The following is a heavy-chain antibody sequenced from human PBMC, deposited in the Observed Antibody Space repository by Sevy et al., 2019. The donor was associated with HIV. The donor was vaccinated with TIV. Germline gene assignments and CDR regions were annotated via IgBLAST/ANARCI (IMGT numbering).Heavy chain of an antibody. CDR1: GYSFTSYW. CDR2: IYPGDSDT. CDR3: ASLSYGSGSYYYYMDV. D-gene: IGHD3-10*01. J-gene: IGHJ6*03. Sequence: GESLKISCKGSGYSFTSYWIGWVRQMPGKGLEWMGMIYPGDSDTRYSPSFQGQVTISADKSISTAYLQWSSLKASDTAMYYCASLSYGSGSYYYYMDVWGKGTTVTVSS. V-gene: IGHV5-51*01.